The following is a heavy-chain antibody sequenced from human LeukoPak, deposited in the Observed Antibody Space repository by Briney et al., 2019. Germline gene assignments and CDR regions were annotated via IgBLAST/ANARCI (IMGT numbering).Heavy chain of an antibody. Sequence: GGSLRLSCAASGFTFSSYWMHWVRQAPGRGLEWVANIKEDGSETYYVDSVKGRFTISRDNAENSLYLQMNSLRVEDTAVYYCARDWGSDYWSGYANWGQGTRVTVSS. CDR3: ARDWGSDYWSGYAN. J-gene: IGHJ4*02. CDR2: IKEDGSET. CDR1: GFTFSSYW. D-gene: IGHD3-3*01. V-gene: IGHV3-7*01.